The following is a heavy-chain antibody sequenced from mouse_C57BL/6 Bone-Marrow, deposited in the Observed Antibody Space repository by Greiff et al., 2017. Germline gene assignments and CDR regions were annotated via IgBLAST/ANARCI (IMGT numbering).Heavy chain of an antibody. CDR1: GYAFSSSW. J-gene: IGHJ3*01. Sequence: QVQLKESGPELVKPGASVKISCKASGYAFSSSWMNWVKQRPGKGLEWIGRIYPGDGDTNYNGKFKGKATLTADKSSSTAYMQLSSLTSEDSAVYFCARASQFAYWGQGTLVTVSA. CDR3: ARASQFAY. V-gene: IGHV1-82*01. CDR2: IYPGDGDT. D-gene: IGHD6-1*01.